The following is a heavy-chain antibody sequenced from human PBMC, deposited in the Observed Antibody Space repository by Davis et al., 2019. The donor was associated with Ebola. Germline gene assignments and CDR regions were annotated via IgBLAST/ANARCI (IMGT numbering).Heavy chain of an antibody. V-gene: IGHV3-48*03. CDR3: AREGFWSGYHNYYYYYGMDV. CDR1: GFTFSSYE. D-gene: IGHD3-3*01. CDR2: ISSSGSTI. J-gene: IGHJ6*02. Sequence: PGGSLRLSCAASGFTFSSYEMNWVRQAPGKGLEWVSYISSSGSTIYYADSVKGRFTISRDNAKSSLYLQMNSLRAEDTAVYYCAREGFWSGYHNYYYYYGMDVWGQGTTVTVSS.